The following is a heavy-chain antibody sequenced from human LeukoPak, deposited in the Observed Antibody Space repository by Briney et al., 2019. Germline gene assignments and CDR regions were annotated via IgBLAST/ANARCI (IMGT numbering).Heavy chain of an antibody. V-gene: IGHV4-30-4*01. CDR2: IYYSGST. Sequence: KPSETLSLTCTVSGGSISSYYWSWIRQPPGKGLEWIGYIYYSGSTYYNPSLKSRVTISVDTSKNQFSLKLSSVTAADTAVYYCARVGITMIVVVTPSSAFDIWGQGTMVTVSS. J-gene: IGHJ3*02. CDR1: GGSISSYY. CDR3: ARVGITMIVVVTPSSAFDI. D-gene: IGHD3-22*01.